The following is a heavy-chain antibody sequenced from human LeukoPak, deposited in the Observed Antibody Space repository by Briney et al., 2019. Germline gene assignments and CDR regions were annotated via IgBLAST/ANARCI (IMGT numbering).Heavy chain of an antibody. Sequence: GGSLRLSCAASGFTFSDYDMHWVRQVTGKGLEWVSAIHTSGLTYYANSVKGRFIISRDNGKDSLFLQMNSLRAGDTSVYYCARELRGPHFYGMDVWGQGTTVTVSS. CDR2: IHTSGLT. V-gene: IGHV3-13*01. J-gene: IGHJ6*02. CDR1: GFTFSDYD. D-gene: IGHD3-3*02. CDR3: ARELRGPHFYGMDV.